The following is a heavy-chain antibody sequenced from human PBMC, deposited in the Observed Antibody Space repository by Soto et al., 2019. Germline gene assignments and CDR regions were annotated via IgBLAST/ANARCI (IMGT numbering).Heavy chain of an antibody. CDR1: GYTLTELS. Sequence: ASVNVSCKVSGYTLTELSMHWVRQAPGKGLELMGGFDPEDGETIYAQKFQGRVTMTEDXXXXXAXMXLXXXXSEXTAVYYCATDVIAAAGTQDYWGQGTLVTVSS. D-gene: IGHD6-13*01. V-gene: IGHV1-24*01. CDR2: FDPEDGET. CDR3: ATDVIAAAGTQDY. J-gene: IGHJ4*02.